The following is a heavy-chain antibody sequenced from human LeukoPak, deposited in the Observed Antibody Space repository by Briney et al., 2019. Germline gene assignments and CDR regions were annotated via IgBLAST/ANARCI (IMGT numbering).Heavy chain of an antibody. V-gene: IGHV3-11*01. Sequence: GGSLRLSCAASGFIFSDYYMSWIRQAPGKGLEWVSYISDSGSTMYYADSVKGRFTVSRDNAKKSLYLQMNSLRAEDTAVYYCARQFFELGYDASGTYSWFDPWGQGTLVTVSS. J-gene: IGHJ5*02. CDR2: ISDSGSTM. D-gene: IGHD3-10*01. CDR1: GFIFSDYY. CDR3: ARQFFELGYDASGTYSWFDP.